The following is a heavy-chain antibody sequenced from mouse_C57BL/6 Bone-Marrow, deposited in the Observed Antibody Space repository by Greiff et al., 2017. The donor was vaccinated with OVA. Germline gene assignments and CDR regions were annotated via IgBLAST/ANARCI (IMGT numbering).Heavy chain of an antibody. J-gene: IGHJ4*01. CDR1: GYTFTDYN. CDR2: INPNNGGT. V-gene: IGHV1-18*01. CDR3: ARSKYDGYPFYAMDY. D-gene: IGHD2-3*01. Sequence: EVQLQQSGPELVKPGASVKIPCKASGYTFTDYNMDWVKQSHGKSLEWIGDINPNNGGTIYNQKFTGKATLTVDKSSSTAYMRLRSLTSEDTAIDYCARSKYDGYPFYAMDYWGQGTSVTVSS.